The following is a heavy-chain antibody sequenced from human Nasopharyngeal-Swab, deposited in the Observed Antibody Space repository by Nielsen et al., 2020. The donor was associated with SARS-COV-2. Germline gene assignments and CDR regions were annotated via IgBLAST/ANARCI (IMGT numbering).Heavy chain of an antibody. D-gene: IGHD3-9*01. V-gene: IGHV3-7*01. CDR3: ARDIRYYDILTDYYAEDGMDV. Sequence: VRQAPGKGLEWGGNIKQVGSEINNVDSVKGRYTRSRDNAKNSLYLQMNRLRAEDTDVYYCARDIRYYDILTDYYAEDGMDVWGQGTTVTVSS. J-gene: IGHJ6*02. CDR2: IKQVGSEI.